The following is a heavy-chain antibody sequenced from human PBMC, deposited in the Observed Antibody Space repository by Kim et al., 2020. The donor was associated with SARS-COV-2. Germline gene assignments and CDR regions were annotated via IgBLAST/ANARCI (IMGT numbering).Heavy chain of an antibody. Sequence: SETLSLTCTVSGGSISSGGYYWSWIRQHPGKGLEWIGYIYYSGSTYYNPSLKSRVTISVDTSKNQFSLKLSSVTAADTAVYYCAREKLLWFGESNPKTLNYGMDVWGQGTTVTVSS. J-gene: IGHJ6*02. CDR1: GGSISSGGYY. CDR3: AREKLLWFGESNPKTLNYGMDV. V-gene: IGHV4-31*03. CDR2: IYYSGST. D-gene: IGHD3-10*01.